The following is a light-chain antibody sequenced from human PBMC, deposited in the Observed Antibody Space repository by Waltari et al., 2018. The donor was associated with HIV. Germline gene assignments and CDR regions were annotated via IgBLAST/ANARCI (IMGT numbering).Light chain of an antibody. CDR3: SSYTSSNTFVV. J-gene: IGLJ2*01. V-gene: IGLV2-18*02. Sequence: QSALTQPPSVSGSPGQSVTISCTGTSSDVGNYNLVPWYQQPPGSAPKPMIYEVSNRPSGVPRRFSGSKSGNTASLTISGLQAEDEADYYCSSYTSSNTFVVFGGGTKLTVL. CDR1: SSDVGNYNL. CDR2: EVS.